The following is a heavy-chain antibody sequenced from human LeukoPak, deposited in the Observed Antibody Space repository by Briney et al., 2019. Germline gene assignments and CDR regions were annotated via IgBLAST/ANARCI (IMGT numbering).Heavy chain of an antibody. CDR2: IYHSGST. CDR3: ARQTPVYCTNGVCYYWYFDL. CDR1: GYSISSGYY. V-gene: IGHV4-38-2*01. Sequence: SETLSLTCAVSGYSISSGYYWGWIRQPPGKGLEWIGSIYHSGSTYYNPSLKSRVTISVDTSKSQFSLKLSSVTAADTAVYYCARQTPVYCTNGVCYYWYFDLWGRGTLVTVSS. J-gene: IGHJ2*01. D-gene: IGHD2-8*01.